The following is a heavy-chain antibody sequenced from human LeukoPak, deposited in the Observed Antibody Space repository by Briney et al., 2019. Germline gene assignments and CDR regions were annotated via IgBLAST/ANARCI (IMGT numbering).Heavy chain of an antibody. Sequence: SETLSPTCTVSGGSISSGSYYWSWIRQPAGKGLEWIGRIYTSGSTNYNPSLKSRVTISVDTSKNQFSLKLSSVTAADTAVYYCARVRHTPYYYGMDVWGQGTTVTVSS. CDR3: ARVRHTPYYYGMDV. J-gene: IGHJ6*02. D-gene: IGHD2-21*01. CDR2: IYTSGST. V-gene: IGHV4-61*02. CDR1: GGSISSGSYY.